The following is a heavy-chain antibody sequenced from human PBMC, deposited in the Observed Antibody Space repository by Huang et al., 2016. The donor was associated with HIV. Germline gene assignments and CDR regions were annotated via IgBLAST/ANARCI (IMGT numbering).Heavy chain of an antibody. CDR2: IYYSGST. V-gene: IGHV4-39*01. D-gene: IGHD3-22*01. J-gene: IGHJ3*02. CDR3: ARHFSYYDSSGYTPWDAFDI. Sequence: QLQLQGSGPGLVKPSETLSLTCTVSGGSITSSSYYWGWIRQPPGKGLEWVGSIYYSGSTNYTPSRKMRVTVSVDPSKNQFSLKLSSVTAADTAVYYCARHFSYYDSSGYTPWDAFDIWGQGTMVTVSS. CDR1: GGSITSSSYY.